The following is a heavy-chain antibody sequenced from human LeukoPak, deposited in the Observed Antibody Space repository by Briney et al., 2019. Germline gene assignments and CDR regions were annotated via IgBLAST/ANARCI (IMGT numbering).Heavy chain of an antibody. CDR2: VSSYNGDT. V-gene: IGHV1-18*01. CDR3: AKDWHILTGRNCFDP. J-gene: IGHJ5*02. Sequence: ASVKVSCKASGYTFTSHVINWVRQAPGQGLEWMGWVSSYNGDTNYAQKFQGRVTMSTDTSTNTAYMELRSLRFDDTAIYYCAKDWHILTGRNCFDPWGQGTLVTVSS. D-gene: IGHD3-9*01. CDR1: GYTFTSHV.